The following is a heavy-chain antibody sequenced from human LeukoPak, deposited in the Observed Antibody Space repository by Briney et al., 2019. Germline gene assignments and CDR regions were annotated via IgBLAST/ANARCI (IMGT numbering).Heavy chain of an antibody. CDR2: INRSGST. D-gene: IGHD3-10*01. CDR3: ARARITMVRGVTDDY. J-gene: IGHJ4*02. V-gene: IGHV4-34*01. Sequence: PSETLSLTCAVYGGSFSGYYWSWIRQPPGKGLEWIGEINRSGSTNYNPSLKSRVTISVDTSKNQFSLKLSSVTAADTAVYYCARARITMVRGVTDDYWGQGTLVTVSS. CDR1: GGSFSGYY.